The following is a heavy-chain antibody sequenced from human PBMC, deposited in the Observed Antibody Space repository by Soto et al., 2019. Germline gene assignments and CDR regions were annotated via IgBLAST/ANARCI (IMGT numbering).Heavy chain of an antibody. J-gene: IGHJ4*02. V-gene: IGHV3-64*01. D-gene: IGHD5-12*01. Sequence: EVQLVESGGGLVQPGGSLRLSCAASGFTFSSYAMHWVRQAPGKGLEYVSAISSNGGSTYYANSVKGRFTISRDNSKNTLYLQMGSLRAEDMAVYYCARASLSMGDYDSDWGQGTLVTVSS. CDR3: ARASLSMGDYDSD. CDR2: ISSNGGST. CDR1: GFTFSSYA.